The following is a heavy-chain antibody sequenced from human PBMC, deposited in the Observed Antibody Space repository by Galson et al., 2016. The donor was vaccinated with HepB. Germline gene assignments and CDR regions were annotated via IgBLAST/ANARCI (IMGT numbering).Heavy chain of an antibody. CDR1: GYNFTNYW. V-gene: IGHV5-51*01. CDR2: IYPGDSDT. CDR3: ARHLMYYYGSGSYYLDY. J-gene: IGHJ4*02. D-gene: IGHD3-10*01. Sequence: QSGAEVKKPGESLKISRKASGYNFTNYWIGWVRQMPGKGLEWMGIIYPGDSDTKYSPSFHGHVTISADKSISTAYLQWSSLKASDTAIYYCARHLMYYYGSGSYYLDYWGQGTLVTVSS.